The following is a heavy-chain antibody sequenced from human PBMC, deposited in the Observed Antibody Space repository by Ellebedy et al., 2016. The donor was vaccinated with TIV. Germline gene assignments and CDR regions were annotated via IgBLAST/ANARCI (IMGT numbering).Heavy chain of an antibody. D-gene: IGHD2-21*02. J-gene: IGHJ5*02. Sequence: SETLSLXCTVSGGSISSGGYYWSWIRQHPGKGLEWIGYIYYSGSTYYNPSLKSRVTISVDTSKNQFSLKLSSVTAADTAVYYCARDESPHDSLPWGQGTLVTVSS. CDR2: IYYSGST. CDR1: GGSISSGGYY. V-gene: IGHV4-31*03. CDR3: ARDESPHDSLP.